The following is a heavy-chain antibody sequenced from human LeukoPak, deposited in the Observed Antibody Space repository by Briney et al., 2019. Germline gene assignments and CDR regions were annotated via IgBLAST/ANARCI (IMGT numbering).Heavy chain of an antibody. CDR3: ASGRSITILRGVAISDGFDM. CDR1: GFTFSRHG. J-gene: IGHJ3*02. D-gene: IGHD3-10*01. V-gene: IGHV3-21*01. Sequence: GGSLRLSCAASGFTFSRHGMNGVRQAPGKGLEWVSFIDTTSSYIYYADSMKGRFTISRYNEKNSMYLEMKSLRAEDTAVYYCASGRSITILRGVAISDGFDMWGQGTMVIVSS. CDR2: IDTTSSYI.